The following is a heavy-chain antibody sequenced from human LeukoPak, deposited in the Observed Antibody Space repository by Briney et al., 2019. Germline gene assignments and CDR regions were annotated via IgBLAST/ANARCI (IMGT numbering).Heavy chain of an antibody. CDR3: ARSIGYYYTMDV. CDR2: ISSSGSTI. CDR1: GFTFNSYR. Sequence: GGSLRLSCAASGFTFNSYRMSWVRQAPGKGLEWVSYISSSGSTIYYADSVKGRFTISRDNANNSLYLQMNSLRAEDTAVYYCARSIGYYYTMDVWGQGTTVTVSS. D-gene: IGHD3-22*01. V-gene: IGHV3-48*03. J-gene: IGHJ6*02.